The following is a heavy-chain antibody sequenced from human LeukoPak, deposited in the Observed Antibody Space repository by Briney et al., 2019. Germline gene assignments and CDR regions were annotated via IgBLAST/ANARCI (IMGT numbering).Heavy chain of an antibody. D-gene: IGHD6-19*01. V-gene: IGHV3-23*01. CDR1: GFTFSSYA. J-gene: IGHJ4*02. CDR2: ISGSGGNT. CDR3: ANPRLGDY. Sequence: GGSLRLSCAASGFTFSSYAMSCVRQAPGKGLEWVSAISGSGGNTYYADSVKGRFTISRDSSKNTLCLQMNSLRAEDTAVYYCANPRLGDYWGQGTLVTVSS.